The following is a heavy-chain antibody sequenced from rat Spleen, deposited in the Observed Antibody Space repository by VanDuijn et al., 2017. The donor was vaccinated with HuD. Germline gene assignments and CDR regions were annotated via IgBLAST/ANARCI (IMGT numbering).Heavy chain of an antibody. V-gene: IGHV5-19*01. Sequence: VQLKESGPGLVQPSQTLSLTCTVSGFSLSSNTVQWVRQPPGQGLEWVASISPSGCSTYYRDSVKGRFTISRDNAKSTLYLQMDSLRSEDTATYYCATSPGFKPHWFAYWGQGVMVTVSS. CDR3: ATSPGFKPHWFAY. CDR1: GFSLSSNT. CDR2: ISPSGCST. J-gene: IGHJ2*01. D-gene: IGHD1-4*01.